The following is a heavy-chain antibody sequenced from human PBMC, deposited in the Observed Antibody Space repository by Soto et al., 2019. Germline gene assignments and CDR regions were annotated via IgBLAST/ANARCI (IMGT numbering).Heavy chain of an antibody. CDR1: GGSFSGYY. CDR2: INHSGST. CDR3: ARALRYYDSRSGYYYGMDV. J-gene: IGHJ6*02. Sequence: KQSQTLSLTCAVYGGSFSGYYWSWIRQPPGKGLEWIGEINHSGSTNYNPSLKSRVTISVDTSKNQFSLKLSSVTAADTAVYYCARALRYYDSRSGYYYGMDVWGQGTTVTVSS. D-gene: IGHD3-22*01. V-gene: IGHV4-34*01.